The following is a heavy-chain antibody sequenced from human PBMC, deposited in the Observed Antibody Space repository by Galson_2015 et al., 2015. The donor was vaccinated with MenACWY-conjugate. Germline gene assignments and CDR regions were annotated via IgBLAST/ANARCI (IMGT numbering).Heavy chain of an antibody. CDR2: IREDGSET. D-gene: IGHD2-21*01. J-gene: IGHJ4*02. Sequence: SLRLFCAASGFTLSHYWMSWVRQAPGKGLEWVATIREDGSETFHVDSVKDRFTISRDNVQNSLHLQMNSLRVEDTAVYYCARPVRNRLTIAVPYYFDHWGQGTLVAVAS. V-gene: IGHV3-7*03. CDR3: ARPVRNRLTIAVPYYFDH. CDR1: GFTLSHYW.